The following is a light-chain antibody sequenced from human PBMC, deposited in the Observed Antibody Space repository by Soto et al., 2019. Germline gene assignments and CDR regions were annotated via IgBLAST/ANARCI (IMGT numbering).Light chain of an antibody. CDR2: GAS. J-gene: IGKJ1*01. Sequence: EIVLTHSPGTLSLSPCERATLSSSAILSVSSSYLAWYQQKPGQAPRLLIYGASSRATGIPDRFSGSGSGTDFTLTISRLEPEDFAVYYCQQYGSLPRWTFGQGTKVDIK. V-gene: IGKV3-20*01. CDR3: QQYGSLPRWT. CDR1: LSVSSSY.